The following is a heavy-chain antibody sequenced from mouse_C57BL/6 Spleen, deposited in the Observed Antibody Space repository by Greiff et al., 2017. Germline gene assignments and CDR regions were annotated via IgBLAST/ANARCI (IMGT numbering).Heavy chain of an antibody. J-gene: IGHJ2*01. D-gene: IGHD4-1*01. CDR2: INPNNGGT. CDR1: GYTFTDYY. CDR3: AREGGNWDSYFDY. Sequence: VQLQQSGPELVKPGASVKISCKASGYTFTDYYMNWVKQSHGKSLEWIGDINPNNGGTSYNQKFKGKATLTVDKSSSTAYMELRSLTSEDSAVYYCAREGGNWDSYFDYWGQGTTLTVSS. V-gene: IGHV1-26*01.